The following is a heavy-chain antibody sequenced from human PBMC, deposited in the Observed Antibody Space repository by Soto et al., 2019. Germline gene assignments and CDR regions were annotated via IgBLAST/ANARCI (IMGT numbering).Heavy chain of an antibody. CDR2: FDPEDGET. J-gene: IGHJ6*03. CDR1: GYTLTELS. V-gene: IGHV1-24*01. D-gene: IGHD2-2*01. CDR3: ATAGYCSSTSCYVRDNYYYYMDV. Sequence: ASVKVSCKVSGYTLTELSMHWVRQAPGKGLEWMGGFDPEDGETIYAQKFQGRVTMTEDTSTDTAYMELSSLRSEDTAVYYCATAGYCSSTSCYVRDNYYYYMDVWGKGTTVTVSS.